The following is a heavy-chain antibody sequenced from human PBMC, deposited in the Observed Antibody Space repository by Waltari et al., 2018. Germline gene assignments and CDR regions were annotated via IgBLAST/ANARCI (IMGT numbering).Heavy chain of an antibody. Sequence: EVQLVESGGGLVQPGRSLRLSCAASGFTFNDYAMHWVRQAPGKGLEWVSCISWNSGSIGYGDSVKGRFTISRDNTKNSLSLQMNSLRAEDTALYYCAKDKEPSPYYFDYWGQGTLVTVSS. CDR2: ISWNSGSI. CDR3: AKDKEPSPYYFDY. J-gene: IGHJ4*02. V-gene: IGHV3-9*01. CDR1: GFTFNDYA.